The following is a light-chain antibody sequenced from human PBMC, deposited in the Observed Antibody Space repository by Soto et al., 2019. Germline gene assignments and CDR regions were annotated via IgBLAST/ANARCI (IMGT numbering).Light chain of an antibody. J-gene: IGKJ1*01. V-gene: IGKV3-20*01. CDR3: QQYGSSPRT. Sequence: EIVLTQSPATLSLSPGERATLSCRASQSVSRYLAWYQQKPGQGPRLLIYGASSRATGIPDRFSGSGSGTDFTLTISRLEPEDFAVYYCQQYGSSPRTFGQGTKVDIK. CDR1: QSVSRY. CDR2: GAS.